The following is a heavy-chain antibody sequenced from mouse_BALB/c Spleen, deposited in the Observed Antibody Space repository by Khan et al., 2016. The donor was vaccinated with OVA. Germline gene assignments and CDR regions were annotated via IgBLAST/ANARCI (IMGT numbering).Heavy chain of an antibody. CDR3: ARRPSGVSSDYLFAY. D-gene: IGHD2-4*01. V-gene: IGHV8-12*01. CDR2: IYWDDDK. Sequence: QVTLKESGPGILQPSQTLSLTCSFSGFSLSTSGVSVSWIRQPSGKDLEWLAHIYWDDDKHYNPSLKSRLTISKDTSRNQVILKITSVDSADTATYYCARRPSGVSSDYLFAYWGQGTLVTVSA. J-gene: IGHJ3*01. CDR1: GFSLSTSGVS.